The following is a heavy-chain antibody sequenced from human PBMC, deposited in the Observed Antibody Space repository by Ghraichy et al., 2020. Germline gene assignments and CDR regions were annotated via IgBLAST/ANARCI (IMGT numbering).Heavy chain of an antibody. J-gene: IGHJ6*02. CDR3: ARLNMVRGVTVYYYYYLDV. Sequence: GESLNISCAASGFTFDRHTINWVRQGLGKGLEWVSSISSTGDTMYYTDSVKGRFTISRDNANNSLYLHMTSLRDEDTAVYYCARLNMVRGVTVYYYYYLDVWGQGTTVTFSS. CDR2: ISSTGDTM. CDR1: GFTFDRHT. V-gene: IGHV3-48*02. D-gene: IGHD3-10*01.